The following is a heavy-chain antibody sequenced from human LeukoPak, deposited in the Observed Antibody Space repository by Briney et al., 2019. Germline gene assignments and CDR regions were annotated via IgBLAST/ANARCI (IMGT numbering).Heavy chain of an antibody. CDR1: GYNFTTYW. CDR3: ARRDGSGSYPPLDY. CDR2: IYPGDSDT. Sequence: PGESLKISCQASGYNFTTYWIAWVRQMPEKGLEWMGIIYPGDSDTRYSPSFQGQVTISADKSISTAYLQWSSPKASDTAMYYCARRDGSGSYPPLDYWGQGTLVTVSS. V-gene: IGHV5-51*01. D-gene: IGHD3-10*01. J-gene: IGHJ4*02.